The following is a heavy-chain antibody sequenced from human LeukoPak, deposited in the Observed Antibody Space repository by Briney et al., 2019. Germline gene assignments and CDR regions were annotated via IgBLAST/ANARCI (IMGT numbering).Heavy chain of an antibody. D-gene: IGHD3-3*01. CDR2: INPSGGST. J-gene: IGHJ6*02. V-gene: IGHV1-46*01. CDR1: GYTFTSYF. CDR3: ARAEWHGMDV. Sequence: ASVKVSCKASGYTFTSYFIHWVRQALGQGLEWMGIINPSGGSTSHAQKFQGRVTMTRDTSTSTVYMELSSLRSEDTAVYYCARAEWHGMDVWGQGTTVTVSS.